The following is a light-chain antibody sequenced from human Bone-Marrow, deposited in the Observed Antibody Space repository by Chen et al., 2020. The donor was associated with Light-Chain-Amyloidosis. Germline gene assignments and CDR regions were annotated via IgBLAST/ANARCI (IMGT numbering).Light chain of an antibody. CDR2: STN. Sequence: QTVVTHQPSFSVSPGWTVTLTCGLSSGSVSTNYYPAWYQQTPGQAPRTLIYSTNTRSSGVPDRFSGSILGNKAALTITGAQADDESDYYCVLYVGSGIWVFGGGTKLTVL. J-gene: IGLJ3*02. CDR1: SGSVSTNYY. CDR3: VLYVGSGIWV. V-gene: IGLV8-61*01.